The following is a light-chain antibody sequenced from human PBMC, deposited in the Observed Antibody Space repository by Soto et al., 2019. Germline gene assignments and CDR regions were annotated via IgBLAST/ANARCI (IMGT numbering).Light chain of an antibody. V-gene: IGKV3-11*01. Sequence: GLEKSPGVVSLYQGERATLSCRASQSVSSYLAWYQQKPGQAPRLLIYDASNRATGIPARFSGSGSGTDFTLTISSLEPEDFAVYYCQQRSNWPLTFGG. CDR1: QSVSSY. CDR3: QQRSNWPLT. J-gene: IGKJ4*01. CDR2: DAS.